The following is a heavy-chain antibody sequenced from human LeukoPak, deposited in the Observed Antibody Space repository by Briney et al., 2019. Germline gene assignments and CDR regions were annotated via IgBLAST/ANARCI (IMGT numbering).Heavy chain of an antibody. Sequence: SETLSLTCAVSGVSFDDYYWSWVRQTPGKGLEWLGEINHSGYTNDSPSLKSRVTLSIDTSNKQFSLNLRSVTVADAGIYYCTRMTTGHDYWDQGTLVTVSS. J-gene: IGHJ4*02. V-gene: IGHV4-34*01. D-gene: IGHD4-17*01. CDR2: INHSGYT. CDR3: TRMTTGHDY. CDR1: GVSFDDYY.